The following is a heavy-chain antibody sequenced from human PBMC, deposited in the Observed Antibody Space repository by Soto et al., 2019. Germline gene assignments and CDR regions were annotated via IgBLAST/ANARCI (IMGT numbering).Heavy chain of an antibody. J-gene: IGHJ4*02. CDR2: IDDSGYT. V-gene: IGHV4-31*02. D-gene: IGHD3-3*01. Sequence: SXSLAWTLAVVSMSTGCYGGGWIRQYPGKGLEWLGYIDDSGYTFCNPSLQSRLTLSMDTSKNHFSLKLSSASDADTAAYFCARTKAGFFYGIEYWGQGTLVTVSS. CDR1: VVSMSTGCYG. CDR3: ARTKAGFFYGIEY.